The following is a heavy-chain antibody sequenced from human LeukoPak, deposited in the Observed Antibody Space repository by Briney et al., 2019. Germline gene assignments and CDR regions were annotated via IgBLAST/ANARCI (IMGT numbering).Heavy chain of an antibody. CDR3: ARCFRDIYDSSITGIDP. D-gene: IGHD3-22*01. J-gene: IGHJ5*02. CDR1: GGSISSGSYY. V-gene: IGHV4-61*02. Sequence: PSETLSLTCTVSGGSISSGSYYWSWIRQPAGKGLEWIGRIYTSGSTNYNPSLKSRVTISVDTSKNQFSLKLSSVTAADTAVYYCARCFRDIYDSSITGIDPWGQGTLVTVSS. CDR2: IYTSGST.